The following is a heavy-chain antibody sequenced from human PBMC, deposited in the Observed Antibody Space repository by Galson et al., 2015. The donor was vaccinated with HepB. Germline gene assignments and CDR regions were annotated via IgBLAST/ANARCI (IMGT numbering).Heavy chain of an antibody. D-gene: IGHD4-17*01. CDR2: TSYDGNNK. V-gene: IGHV3-30*18. Sequence: SGFTFRTYGMHWVRQAPGKGLEWVAVTSYDGNNKYYADSVKGRFTISRDNAKNTLYLQMNSLRAEDTAVYYCAKDRNYADYGLSTVFDYWGQGALVTVSS. CDR3: AKDRNYADYGLSTVFDY. CDR1: GFTFRTYG. J-gene: IGHJ4*02.